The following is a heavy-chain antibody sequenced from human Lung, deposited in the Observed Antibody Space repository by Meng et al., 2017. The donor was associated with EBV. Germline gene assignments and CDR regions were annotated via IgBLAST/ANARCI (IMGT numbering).Heavy chain of an antibody. D-gene: IGHD1-1*01. Sequence: QVQLQQSGPGLVKPSETLSLTCTVSGDSVGSGRHYWSWIRQPPGKGLEWIGYIFYNGNTNYNPSLKSRLTISLDTSKNQFSLKLRSMTAADTAVYYCARVEGTGSENLDYWGRGILVTVSS. CDR3: ARVEGTGSENLDY. CDR1: GDSVGSGRHY. V-gene: IGHV4-61*01. CDR2: IFYNGNT. J-gene: IGHJ4*02.